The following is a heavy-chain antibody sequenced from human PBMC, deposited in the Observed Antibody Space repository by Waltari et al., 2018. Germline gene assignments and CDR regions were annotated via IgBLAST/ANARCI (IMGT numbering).Heavy chain of an antibody. V-gene: IGHV4-38-2*02. Sequence: QVQLQESGPGLVKPSETLSLTCTVSGYSISSGYYWGWIRQPPGKGLEWIGSIYHSVSTYDNTALKSRVTISVETSKNQFSRKLSAVTAADTAVYYGARVDSSSSVWFDPWGQGTLVTVSS. D-gene: IGHD6-6*01. CDR1: GYSISSGYY. J-gene: IGHJ5*02. CDR2: IYHSVST. CDR3: ARVDSSSSVWFDP.